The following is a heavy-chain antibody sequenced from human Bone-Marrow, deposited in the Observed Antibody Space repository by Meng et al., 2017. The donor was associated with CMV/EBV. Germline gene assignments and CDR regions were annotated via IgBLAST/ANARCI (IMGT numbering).Heavy chain of an antibody. V-gene: IGHV1-18*01. Sequence: ASVKVSCKASGYTFTSYGISWVRQAPGQGLEWMGWISAYNGNTNYAQKLQGRVTMTTDTSTSTAYMELRSLRSDDTAVYYCARALMEGRDGGKGGYWGQGTLVTVSS. D-gene: IGHD4-23*01. CDR3: ARALMEGRDGGKGGY. CDR1: GYTFTSYG. J-gene: IGHJ4*02. CDR2: ISAYNGNT.